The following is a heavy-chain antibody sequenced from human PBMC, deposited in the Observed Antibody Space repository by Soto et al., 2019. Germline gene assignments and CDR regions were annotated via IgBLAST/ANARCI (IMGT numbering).Heavy chain of an antibody. CDR2: INPSDSYT. J-gene: IGHJ6*02. CDR1: GYSFTSYW. D-gene: IGHD3-10*01. Sequence: GESLKISCKGSGYSFTSYWISWVRQMPGKGLEWMGRINPSDSYTNYSPSFQGHVTISADKSISTAYLQWSSLKASDTAMYYCARRITMVRGGSVNYYYYGMDVWGQGTTVTVSS. CDR3: ARRITMVRGGSVNYYYYGMDV. V-gene: IGHV5-10-1*01.